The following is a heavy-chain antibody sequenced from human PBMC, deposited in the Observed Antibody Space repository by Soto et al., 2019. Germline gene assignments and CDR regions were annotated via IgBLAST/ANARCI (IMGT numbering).Heavy chain of an antibody. J-gene: IGHJ6*02. V-gene: IGHV1-69*01. Sequence: QGLEWMGGIIPIFGTANYAQKFQGRVTITADESTSTAHMELSSLRSEDTAVYYCARDLRIQLWFSGYQDYYGMDVWGQGPTVTVSS. D-gene: IGHD5-18*01. CDR2: IIPIFGTA. CDR3: ARDLRIQLWFSGYQDYYGMDV.